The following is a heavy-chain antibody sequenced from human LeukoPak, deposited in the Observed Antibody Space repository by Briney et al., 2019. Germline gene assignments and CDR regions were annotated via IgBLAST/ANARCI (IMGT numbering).Heavy chain of an antibody. CDR1: GFTFSSYG. D-gene: IGHD4-17*01. Sequence: PGGSLRLSCAASGFTFSSYGMHWVRQAPGKGLEWVAVISYDGSNKYYADSVKGRFTISRDNSKNTLYLQMNSLRAEDTAVYYCARGYGDYTGTDYWGQGTLVTVSS. J-gene: IGHJ4*02. CDR2: ISYDGSNK. CDR3: ARGYGDYTGTDY. V-gene: IGHV3-30*03.